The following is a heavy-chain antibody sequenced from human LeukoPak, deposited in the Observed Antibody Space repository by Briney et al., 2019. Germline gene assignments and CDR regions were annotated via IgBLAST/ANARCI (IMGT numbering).Heavy chain of an antibody. CDR2: IYHSGST. CDR3: ARGRRSIAAHKAFDI. CDR1: GGSISSSNW. D-gene: IGHD6-6*01. Sequence: SETLSLTCAVSGGSISSSNWWSWVCQPPGKGLEWIGEIYHSGSTNYNPSLKSRVTISVDKSKNQFSLKLSSVTAADTAVYYCARGRRSIAAHKAFDIWGQGTMVTVSS. J-gene: IGHJ3*02. V-gene: IGHV4-4*02.